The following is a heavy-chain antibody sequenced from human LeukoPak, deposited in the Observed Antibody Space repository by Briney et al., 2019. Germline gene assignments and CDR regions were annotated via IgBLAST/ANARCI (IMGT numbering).Heavy chain of an antibody. CDR2: IIPILGTP. D-gene: IGHD6-19*01. V-gene: IGHV1-69*13. Sequence: SVKVSCKASEYTFNNYAISWLRQAPGQGLEWMGGIIPILGTPNYAQKFQGRVTITADESTSTTHMELRSLRSDDAAVYYCAREGHTSSRGWFVPWGQGTLVTVSS. CDR3: AREGHTSSRGWFVP. J-gene: IGHJ5*02. CDR1: EYTFNNYA.